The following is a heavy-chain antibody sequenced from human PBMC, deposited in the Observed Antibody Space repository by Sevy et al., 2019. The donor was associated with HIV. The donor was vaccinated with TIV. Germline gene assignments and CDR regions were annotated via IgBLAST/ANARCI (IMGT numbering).Heavy chain of an antibody. Sequence: GESLKISCRGSGYSFTSHWIGWVRHMPGKGLEWMGIIYPDDSDTRYSPSFQGQFTFSADKANNPAYLQLSSLKASDTAMYYCATALSGYVDSSGYYIYWGQGTLVTVSS. CDR3: ATALSGYVDSSGYYIY. V-gene: IGHV5-51*06. J-gene: IGHJ4*02. CDR1: GYSFTSHW. CDR2: IYPDDSDT. D-gene: IGHD3-22*01.